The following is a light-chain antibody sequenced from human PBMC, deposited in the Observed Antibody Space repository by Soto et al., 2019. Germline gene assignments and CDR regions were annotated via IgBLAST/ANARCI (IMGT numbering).Light chain of an antibody. Sequence: DIVMTHSPLSLPVTPGEPASISCTSSQSLLNSDGYNYLDWYLQEPGRSPRLLIYLTSKRASGVPDRFSGSGSGTDFILKISRVEAEDVGVYYFMQGLQTLPTFGPGTKVHIK. CDR1: QSLLNSDGYNY. CDR2: LTS. J-gene: IGKJ3*01. CDR3: MQGLQTLPT. V-gene: IGKV2-28*01.